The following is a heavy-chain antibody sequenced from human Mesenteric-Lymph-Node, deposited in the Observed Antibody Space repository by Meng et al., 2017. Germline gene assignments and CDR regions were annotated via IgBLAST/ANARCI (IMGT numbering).Heavy chain of an antibody. V-gene: IGHV4-4*07. CDR3: ARYRGYSSSWYFFGDAFDI. Sequence: SETLSLTCTVSGGSISSYYWSWIRQPAGKGLEWIGRIYTSGSTNYNPSLKSRVTMSVDTSKNQFSLKLSSVTAADTAVYYCARYRGYSSSWYFFGDAFDIWGQGTMVTVSS. J-gene: IGHJ3*02. CDR1: GGSISSYY. D-gene: IGHD6-13*01. CDR2: IYTSGST.